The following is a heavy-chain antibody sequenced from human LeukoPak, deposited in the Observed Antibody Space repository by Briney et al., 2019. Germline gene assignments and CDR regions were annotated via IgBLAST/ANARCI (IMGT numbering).Heavy chain of an antibody. CDR2: IKQDGSEK. V-gene: IGHV3-7*01. J-gene: IGHJ3*01. CDR3: ARKGLSRTTVTENYAFDA. Sequence: GGSLRLSCAASGFTFSSYWMSWVRQAPGKGLEWVANIKQDGSEKYYVDSVKGRFTISRDNAKNSLYLQMNSLRAEDTAVYYCARKGLSRTTVTENYAFDAWGQGTVVTVSS. CDR1: GFTFSSYW. D-gene: IGHD4-17*01.